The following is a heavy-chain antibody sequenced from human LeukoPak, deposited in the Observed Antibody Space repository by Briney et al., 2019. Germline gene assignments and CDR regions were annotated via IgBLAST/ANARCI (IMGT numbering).Heavy chain of an antibody. D-gene: IGHD4-17*01. V-gene: IGHV1-46*01. CDR2: INPSGGST. Sequence: ASVKVSCKASGYTFTIYYMHWVRQAPAQGLEWMGIINPSGGSTSYAQKFQGRVTMTRDMSTSTVYMELSSLRSEDTAVYYCARDHQYGDYDGTFDYWGQGTLVTVSS. CDR1: GYTFTIYY. J-gene: IGHJ4*02. CDR3: ARDHQYGDYDGTFDY.